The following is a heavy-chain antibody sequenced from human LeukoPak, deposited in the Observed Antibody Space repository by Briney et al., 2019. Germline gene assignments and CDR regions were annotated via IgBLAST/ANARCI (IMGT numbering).Heavy chain of an antibody. Sequence: GSSVKVSCKSPGSTFNSYGISWLRLAHGQGLESIGVVIPMFGPAKYAAKFQGRATMTTDASTSTAYMVLNSLRSEDTATYFCARGELGDRSGLAHFDSWGQGALVTVSS. J-gene: IGHJ4*02. CDR2: VIPMFGPA. CDR1: GSTFNSYG. V-gene: IGHV1-69*05. CDR3: ARGELGDRSGLAHFDS. D-gene: IGHD3-22*01.